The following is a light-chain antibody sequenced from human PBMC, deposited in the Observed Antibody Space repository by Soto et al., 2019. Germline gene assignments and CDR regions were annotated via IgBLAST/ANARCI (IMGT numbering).Light chain of an antibody. J-gene: IGLJ1*01. CDR1: SSNIGSNT. CDR2: SNS. CDR3: AAWDDSLNGQGV. V-gene: IGLV1-44*01. Sequence: QSVLTQPPSASGTPGQRVTISCSGSSSNIGSNTVNWYQQLPGTAPKLLIYSNSQRPSGVPDRFSGSKSGTSASLAISGLQSEDEAYYYCAAWDDSLNGQGVFGTGTKVTV.